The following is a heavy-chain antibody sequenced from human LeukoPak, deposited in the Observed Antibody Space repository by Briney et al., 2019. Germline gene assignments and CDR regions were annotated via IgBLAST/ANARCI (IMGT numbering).Heavy chain of an antibody. D-gene: IGHD3-3*02. V-gene: IGHV3-53*04. CDR3: ARLYGTFLEWSPYFDY. CDR2: IYSGGST. CDR1: GFTFSSHA. Sequence: GGSLRLSCAPSGFTFSSHAMSWVRQAPGKGLEWVSVIYSGGSTYYADSVKGRFTISRHNSKNTLYLQMNSLRAEDTAVYYCARLYGTFLEWSPYFDYWGQGTLVTVSS. J-gene: IGHJ4*02.